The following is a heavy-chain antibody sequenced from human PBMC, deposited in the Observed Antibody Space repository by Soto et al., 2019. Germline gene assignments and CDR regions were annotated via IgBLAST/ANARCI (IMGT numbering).Heavy chain of an antibody. J-gene: IGHJ6*04. Sequence: PGGSLRLSCAASGFTFSSYSMNWVRQAPGKGLEWVSSISSSSSYIYYAESVKGRFTISRDNAKNQLYLKMNSLRAEDTAVYYCARDQPLVGDNMSMEDWGKGNKVNVSS. CDR1: GFTFSSYS. D-gene: IGHD1-26*01. CDR3: ARDQPLVGDNMSMED. CDR2: ISSSSSYI. V-gene: IGHV3-21*01.